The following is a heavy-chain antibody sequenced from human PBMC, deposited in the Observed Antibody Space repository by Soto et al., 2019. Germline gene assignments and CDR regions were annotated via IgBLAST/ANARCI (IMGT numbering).Heavy chain of an antibody. CDR2: IYPGDSDT. J-gene: IGHJ6*02. D-gene: IGHD2-8*01. Sequence: GESLKISCKGSGYSFTSYWIGWVRQMPGKGLEWMGIIYPGDSDTRYSPSFQGQVTIPADKSISTAYLQWSSLKASDTAMYYCAAVPRYCTNGVCFPSFYGMDVWGQGTTVTVSS. CDR3: AAVPRYCTNGVCFPSFYGMDV. V-gene: IGHV5-51*01. CDR1: GYSFTSYW.